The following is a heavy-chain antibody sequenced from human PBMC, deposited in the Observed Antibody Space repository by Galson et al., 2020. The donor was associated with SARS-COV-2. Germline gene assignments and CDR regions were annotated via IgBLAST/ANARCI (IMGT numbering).Heavy chain of an antibody. V-gene: IGHV3-23*01. CDR1: GFTFSSYA. CDR3: AKDYMTTVTYYYYGMDV. D-gene: IGHD4-17*01. CDR2: ISGSGGST. J-gene: IGHJ6*02. Sequence: GESLKISCAASGFTFSSYAMSWVRQAPGKGLEWVSAISGSGGSTYYADSVKGRFTISRDNSKNTLYLQMNSLRAEDTAVYYCAKDYMTTVTYYYYGMDVWGQGTTVTVSS.